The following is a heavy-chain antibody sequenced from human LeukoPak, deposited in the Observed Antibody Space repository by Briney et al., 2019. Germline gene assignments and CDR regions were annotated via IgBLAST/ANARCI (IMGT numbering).Heavy chain of an antibody. J-gene: IGHJ4*02. CDR2: ISSSSNYM. V-gene: IGHV3-21*01. D-gene: IGHD2-8*02. CDR1: GFTFSSYN. Sequence: GGSLRLSCAASGFTFSSYNMNWVRQAPGKGLEWVSSISSSSNYMYYADSVKGRFTISRDNAKNSLYLQMNSLRAEDTAVYYCASRTGGNYFDYWGQGTLVTVSS. CDR3: ASRTGGNYFDY.